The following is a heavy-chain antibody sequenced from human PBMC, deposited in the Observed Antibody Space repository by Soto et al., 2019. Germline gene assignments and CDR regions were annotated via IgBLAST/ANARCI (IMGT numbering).Heavy chain of an antibody. CDR1: GYMFPIYH. J-gene: IGHJ4*02. V-gene: IGHV5-51*01. CDR3: ARGRVAPDY. D-gene: IGHD3-3*01. CDR2: IDPGDSRT. Sequence: GESLKISCEASGYMFPIYHISWVRQMPGKGLEWVGNIDPGDSRTRYRPSSRGHVTISVDKSISTAYLQWSSLKASDTAMYYCARGRVAPDYWGQGTLVTVSS.